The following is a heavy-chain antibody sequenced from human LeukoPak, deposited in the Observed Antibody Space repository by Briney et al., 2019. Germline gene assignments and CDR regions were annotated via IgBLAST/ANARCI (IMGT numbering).Heavy chain of an antibody. CDR3: AREVDDSSGYWVYFDY. CDR1: GYTFTSYG. Sequence: ASVKVSCKASGYTFTSYGISWVRQAPGQGLEWMGWISAYNGNTNYAQKLQGRVTMTTDTSTSTAYMELRSLRSDDTAVYFCAREVDDSSGYWVYFDYWGQGTLVTVSS. D-gene: IGHD3-22*01. V-gene: IGHV1-18*01. CDR2: ISAYNGNT. J-gene: IGHJ4*02.